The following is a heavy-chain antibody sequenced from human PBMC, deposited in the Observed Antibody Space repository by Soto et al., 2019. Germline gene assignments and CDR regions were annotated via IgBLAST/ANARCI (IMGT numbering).Heavy chain of an antibody. CDR2: INPTGGRA. CDR3: SRLTTMVREINDDPFDF. D-gene: IGHD3-10*01. V-gene: IGHV1-46*03. CDR1: GYAFTHYY. Sequence: ASVKVSCKASGYAFTHYYIHWVRQAPGQGLEWMGVINPTGGRASYAPKFQGRVTLTRDTSTSTAYMELSSLRSDDTAVYFCSRLTTMVREINDDPFDFWGQGTLVTVSS. J-gene: IGHJ3*01.